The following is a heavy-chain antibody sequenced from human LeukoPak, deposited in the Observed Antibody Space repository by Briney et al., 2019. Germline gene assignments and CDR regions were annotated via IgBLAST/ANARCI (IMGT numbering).Heavy chain of an antibody. CDR2: IKQDGSEK. D-gene: IGHD4-23*01. V-gene: IGHV3-7*01. Sequence: GGSVRLSCAASAFTLISDWMSWDRQAPRKGLEWVARIKQDGSEKHYVDSVKGRFTTSRDNAKHSVYLQMNTLRAEDTAVYYCARYIETPRRDLDYWGQGTMVTVSS. J-gene: IGHJ4*02. CDR1: AFTLISDW. CDR3: ARYIETPRRDLDY.